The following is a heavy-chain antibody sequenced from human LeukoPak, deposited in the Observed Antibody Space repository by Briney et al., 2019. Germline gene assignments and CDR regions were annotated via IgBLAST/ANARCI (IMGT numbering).Heavy chain of an antibody. CDR1: GYTFTNYY. CDR3: ARSDNMERTRTLWFGESFNWFDP. Sequence: ASVKVSCKTSGYTFTNYYIHWVRQAPGQGLEWMGKINPSGGSTSYAQKFQGRVTMTRDTSRSTVYMELSSLRSEDTAVYYCARSDNMERTRTLWFGESFNWFDPWGQGTLVTVSS. CDR2: INPSGGST. D-gene: IGHD3-10*01. J-gene: IGHJ5*02. V-gene: IGHV1-46*01.